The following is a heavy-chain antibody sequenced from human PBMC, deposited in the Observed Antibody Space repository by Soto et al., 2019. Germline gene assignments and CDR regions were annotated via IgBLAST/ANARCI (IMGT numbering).Heavy chain of an antibody. V-gene: IGHV4-39*01. J-gene: IGHJ6*02. CDR1: AGSISSSSYY. Sequence: PSETLSLTCTVSAGSISSSSYYWGWIRQPPGKGLEWIGSIFYSGSTYYNPSLKSRVTISVDPSKNQFSLKLSSVTAADTAVYYCARHLTYCSAGSCYADFPYYGMDVWGQGTTVTVSS. CDR2: IFYSGST. D-gene: IGHD2-15*01. CDR3: ARHLTYCSAGSCYADFPYYGMDV.